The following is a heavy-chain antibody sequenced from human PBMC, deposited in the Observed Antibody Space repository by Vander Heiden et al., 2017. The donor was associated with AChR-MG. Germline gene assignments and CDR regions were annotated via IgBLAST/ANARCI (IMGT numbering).Heavy chain of an antibody. CDR3: AIQMEGSSLDY. Sequence: QLQLQESGPGLVKPSETLSLTCTVPGGSISSSSYYWGWIRQPPGKGLEWIGSIYYIGSTYYNPSLKSRVTISVDTSKNQFSMKLSSVTAADTAVYYCAIQMEGSSLDYWGQGTLVTVSS. V-gene: IGHV4-39*01. D-gene: IGHD3-3*01. CDR1: GGSISSSSYY. CDR2: IYYIGST. J-gene: IGHJ4*02.